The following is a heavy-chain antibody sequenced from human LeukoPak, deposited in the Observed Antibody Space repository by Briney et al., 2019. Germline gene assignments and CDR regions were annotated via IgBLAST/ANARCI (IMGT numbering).Heavy chain of an antibody. D-gene: IGHD6-13*01. V-gene: IGHV4-59*08. J-gene: IGHJ4*02. CDR3: ARYSSSWYRESYFDY. CDR1: GGSISSYY. CDR2: IYYSGST. Sequence: SETLSLTCTVSGGSISSYYWSRIRQPPGKGLEWIGYIYYSGSTNYNPSLKSRVTISVDTSKNQFSLKLSSVTAADTAVYYCARYSSSWYRESYFDYWGQGTLVTVSS.